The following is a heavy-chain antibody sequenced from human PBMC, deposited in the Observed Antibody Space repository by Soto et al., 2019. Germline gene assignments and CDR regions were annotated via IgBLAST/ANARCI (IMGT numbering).Heavy chain of an antibody. D-gene: IGHD5-12*01. CDR3: ARPAYSSSWPILLHRSGLDV. J-gene: IGHJ6*02. V-gene: IGHV1-69*06. CDR1: GGTFSSYA. Sequence: SVKVSCKTSGGTFSSYAISWVRQAPGQGLEWMGGIVPLFRTTNYAQKVQARVTITADTSTYTVYMELSGPRTGDTAVYYCARPAYSSSWPILLHRSGLDVWGQGTTVPLS. CDR2: IVPLFRTT.